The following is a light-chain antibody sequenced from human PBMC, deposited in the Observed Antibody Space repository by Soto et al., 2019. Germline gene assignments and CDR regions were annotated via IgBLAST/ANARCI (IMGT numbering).Light chain of an antibody. CDR1: SSDVGGYNY. V-gene: IGLV2-8*01. CDR2: EVS. CDR3: SSYSGTNYHYV. Sequence: QSVLTQPPSASGSFGQSVTISCTGTSSDVGGYNYVSWYQQYPGKAPKLMIYEVSERPSGVPDRFSGSKSGNTASLTVSGLQADDEADYYCSSYSGTNYHYVFGPGPKVTVL. J-gene: IGLJ1*01.